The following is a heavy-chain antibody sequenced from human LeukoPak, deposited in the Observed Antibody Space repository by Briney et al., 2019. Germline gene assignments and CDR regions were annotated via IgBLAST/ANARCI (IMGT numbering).Heavy chain of an antibody. CDR1: GFTFSSYG. V-gene: IGHV3-30*18. CDR3: AKAFYDILTGFPN. J-gene: IGHJ4*02. Sequence: GTSLRLSCAASGFTFSSYGMHWVRQAPGKGLEWVAVISYDGSNKYYADSVKGRFTISRDNSKNTLYLQMNSLRAGDTAVYYCAKAFYDILTGFPNWGQGTLVTVSS. D-gene: IGHD3-9*01. CDR2: ISYDGSNK.